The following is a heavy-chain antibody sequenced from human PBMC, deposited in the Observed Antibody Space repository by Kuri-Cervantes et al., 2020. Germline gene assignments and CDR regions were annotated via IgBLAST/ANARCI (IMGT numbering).Heavy chain of an antibody. CDR2: ISWNSGSI. V-gene: IGHV3-9*01. J-gene: IGHJ1*01. CDR1: GFTFDDYA. D-gene: IGHD3-22*01. CDR3: ASHGYYDSNGFYEYFQY. Sequence: GGSLRLSCAASGFTFDDYAMHWVRQAPGKGLEWVSGISWNSGSIGYADSVKGRFTISRDNAKNSLYLQMNSLRAEDTAVYYCASHGYYDSNGFYEYFQYWGQGTLVTVSS.